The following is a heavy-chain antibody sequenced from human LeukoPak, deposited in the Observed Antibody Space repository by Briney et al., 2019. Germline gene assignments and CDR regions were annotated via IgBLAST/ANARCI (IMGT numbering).Heavy chain of an antibody. CDR1: GFSFSSYS. CDR3: AKGKDDSSGWYFFY. J-gene: IGHJ4*02. Sequence: GGSLRLSCTASGFSFSSYSMSWVRQPPGKGLEWISAINDDVTYYRDSVKGRFTVSRDNSRNTLYLQMNSLRAEDTAVYYCAKGKDDSSGWYFFYWGQGTLVTVSS. CDR2: INDDVT. D-gene: IGHD6-19*01. V-gene: IGHV3-23*01.